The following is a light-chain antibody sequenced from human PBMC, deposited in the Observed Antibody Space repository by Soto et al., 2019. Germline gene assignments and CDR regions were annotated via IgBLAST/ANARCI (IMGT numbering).Light chain of an antibody. Sequence: QPVLTKPPSVSGAPGQRVTISCTGSSSNIGAGYAVHWYQQLPGTAPKLLIYDNTNRPSGVPDRFSGSESGTSASLAITGLQAEDEADYYCQSYDTSLSASVFGGGTKLTVL. CDR3: QSYDTSLSASV. CDR2: DNT. CDR1: SSNIGAGYA. J-gene: IGLJ2*01. V-gene: IGLV1-40*01.